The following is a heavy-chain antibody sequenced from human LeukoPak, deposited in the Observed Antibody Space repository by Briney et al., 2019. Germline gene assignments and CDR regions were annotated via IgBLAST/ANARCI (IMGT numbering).Heavy chain of an antibody. J-gene: IGHJ5*02. V-gene: IGHV1-18*01. CDR2: VSPYNGDT. Sequence: ASVKVSCKASGYTFNDYGTSWVRQAPGQGLEWMGWVSPYNGDTNYAQKFQGRVTMNTDPSTNTAYMEVRSLRFDDTAIYYCAKDWHILTGRNCFDPWGQGTLVTVSS. D-gene: IGHD3-9*01. CDR1: GYTFNDYG. CDR3: AKDWHILTGRNCFDP.